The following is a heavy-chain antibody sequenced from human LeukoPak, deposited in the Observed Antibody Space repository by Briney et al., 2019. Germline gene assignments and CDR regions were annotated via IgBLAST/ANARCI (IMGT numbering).Heavy chain of an antibody. J-gene: IGHJ4*02. V-gene: IGHV3-30-3*01. CDR2: TSSDLNVK. Sequence: GGSLRLSCAASGFTFRNYVIHWVRQAPGKGLEWVAVTSSDLNVKLYADSVKGRFTISRDNSRSTLYLQMNSLRPEDTAIYYCAREGYYGSGSPPSLYFDYWGQGTLVTVSS. CDR1: GFTFRNYV. D-gene: IGHD3-10*01. CDR3: AREGYYGSGSPPSLYFDY.